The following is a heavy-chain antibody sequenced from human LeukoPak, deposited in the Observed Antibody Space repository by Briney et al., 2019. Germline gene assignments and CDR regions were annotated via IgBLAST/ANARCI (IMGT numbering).Heavy chain of an antibody. D-gene: IGHD1-1*01. J-gene: IGHJ4*02. CDR3: AKGQELDDGVFDS. V-gene: IGHV3-23*01. CDR1: GFTFSSIA. CDR2: IRSNGETT. Sequence: GGSLRLTCAASGFTFSSIAMTWVRQAPGKGLEWVSTIRSNGETTYNADSVKGRFTISRDNSKKTLYLQLNSLRVEDTAIYYCAKGQELDDGVFDSWGQGTLVTVSS.